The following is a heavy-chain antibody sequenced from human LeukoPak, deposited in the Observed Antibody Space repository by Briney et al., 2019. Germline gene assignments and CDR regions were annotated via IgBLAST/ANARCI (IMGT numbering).Heavy chain of an antibody. V-gene: IGHV1-18*04. Sequence: ASVKISCKTSGYTFTGYYMHWVRQAPGQGLEWMVWISAYNGNTNYAQKLQGSVTMTTGTSTSTAYMELRSLRSDDTAVYYCARGSDPYCYYYMDVWGKGTTVTVSS. J-gene: IGHJ6*03. CDR2: ISAYNGNT. CDR1: GYTFTGYY. CDR3: ARGSDPYCYYYMDV.